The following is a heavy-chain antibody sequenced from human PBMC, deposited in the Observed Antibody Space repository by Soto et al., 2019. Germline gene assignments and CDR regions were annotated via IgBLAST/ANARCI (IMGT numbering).Heavy chain of an antibody. J-gene: IGHJ4*02. CDR3: ARALEAGTYYYDSSGYYY. CDR2: IWYDGSNK. V-gene: IGHV3-33*01. D-gene: IGHD3-22*01. CDR1: GFTFSSYG. Sequence: PGGSLRLSCAASGFTFSSYGMHWVRQAPGKGLEWVAVIWYDGSNKYYADSVKGRFTISRDNSKNTLYLQMNSLRAEDTAVYYCARALEAGTYYYDSSGYYYWGQGTLVTVSS.